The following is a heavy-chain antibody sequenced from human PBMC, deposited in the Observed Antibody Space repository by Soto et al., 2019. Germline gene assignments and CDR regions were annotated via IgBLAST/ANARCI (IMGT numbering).Heavy chain of an antibody. Sequence: QVQLQESGPGLVKPSQTLSLTCTVSGGSISSGDYYWSWIRQPPGKGLEWIGYIYYSGSTYYNPSVKSRVTISVDTSKNQFSLKLSSVTAADTAVYYCARVKSIGEFTTDAFDIWGQGTMVTVSS. CDR3: ARVKSIGEFTTDAFDI. J-gene: IGHJ3*02. CDR2: IYYSGST. D-gene: IGHD3-10*01. CDR1: GGSISSGDYY. V-gene: IGHV4-30-4*01.